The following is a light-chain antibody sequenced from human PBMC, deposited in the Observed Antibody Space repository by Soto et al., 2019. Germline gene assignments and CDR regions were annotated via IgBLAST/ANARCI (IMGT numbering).Light chain of an antibody. V-gene: IGKV1-9*01. CDR3: QQVQSEPFT. Sequence: IQLTQSPSSLSASVGDRVTITCRASQGIFSYLAWYQQKPGKAPRLLIYGASTLQRGVPSRFSGSGEGTEFTLAISSLQPEDFATYYCQQVQSEPFTFGQGTRWRLN. J-gene: IGKJ5*01. CDR1: QGIFSY. CDR2: GAS.